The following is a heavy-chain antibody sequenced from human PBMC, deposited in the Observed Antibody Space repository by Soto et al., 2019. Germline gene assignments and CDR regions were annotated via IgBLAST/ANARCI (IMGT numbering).Heavy chain of an antibody. Sequence: PGGSLRLSCAASGFTFSSYAMSWVRQAPGKGLEWVSAISGSGGSTYYADSVKGRFTISRDNSKNTLYLQMNSLRAEDTAVYYCAKDLIVIGPEHSSSSLSLHYFDYWGQGTLVTVSS. CDR1: GFTFSSYA. J-gene: IGHJ4*02. D-gene: IGHD6-6*01. CDR3: AKDLIVIGPEHSSSSLSLHYFDY. V-gene: IGHV3-23*01. CDR2: ISGSGGST.